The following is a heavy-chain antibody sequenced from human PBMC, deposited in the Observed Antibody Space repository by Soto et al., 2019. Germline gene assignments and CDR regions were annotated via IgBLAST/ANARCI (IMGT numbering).Heavy chain of an antibody. D-gene: IGHD3-3*01. CDR2: TYDRSKWYN. CDR3: ARVGRRARSSYYGMDV. CDR1: RVSVSGHSAA. V-gene: IGHV6-1*01. Sequence: SQTLSLTGAICRVSVSGHSAAWNCIREWPSRGLEWLGRTYDRSKWYNVYAVSVRSRITINPDTSKNQFSRQLHSVTPKDTAVYYCARVGRRARSSYYGMDVWGQGTTVTVSS. J-gene: IGHJ6*02.